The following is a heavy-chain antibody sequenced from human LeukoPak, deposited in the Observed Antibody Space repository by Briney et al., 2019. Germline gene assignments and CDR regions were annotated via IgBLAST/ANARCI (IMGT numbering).Heavy chain of an antibody. CDR2: IIPIFGTA. J-gene: IGHJ5*02. CDR1: GYTFTSYD. CDR3: ARDRGYSYGTTGSWFDP. V-gene: IGHV1-69*05. D-gene: IGHD5-18*01. Sequence: SVKVSCKASGYTFTSYDINWVRQATGQGLEWMGGIIPIFGTANYAQKFQGRVTITTDESTSTAYMELSSLRSEDTAVYYCARDRGYSYGTTGSWFDPWGQGTLVTVSS.